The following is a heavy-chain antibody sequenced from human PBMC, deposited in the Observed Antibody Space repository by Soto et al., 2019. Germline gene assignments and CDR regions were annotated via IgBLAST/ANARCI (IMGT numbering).Heavy chain of an antibody. V-gene: IGHV3-9*01. Sequence: GGSLRLSCAASGFTFDDYAMHWVRQAPGKGLEWVSGISWNSGSIGYADSVKGRFTISRDNAKNSLYLQMNSLRAEDTALYYCAKGDWFDPWGQGTLVTVSS. CDR1: GFTFDDYA. CDR3: AKGDWFDP. CDR2: ISWNSGSI. J-gene: IGHJ5*02.